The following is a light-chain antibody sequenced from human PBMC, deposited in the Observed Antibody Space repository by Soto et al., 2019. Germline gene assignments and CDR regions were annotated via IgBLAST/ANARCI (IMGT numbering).Light chain of an antibody. CDR2: AAS. CDR3: QKYDAAPQT. J-gene: IGKJ1*01. Sequence: DIQMTQSPASLSASVGDRVTITCRASQGIIDYVAWYQQKPGQAPNLLIYAASTLRSGVPPRFSGSGAVTDFTLNIRTPQPEDVATYYFQKYDAAPQTFGPGTRVEI. CDR1: QGIIDY. V-gene: IGKV1-27*01.